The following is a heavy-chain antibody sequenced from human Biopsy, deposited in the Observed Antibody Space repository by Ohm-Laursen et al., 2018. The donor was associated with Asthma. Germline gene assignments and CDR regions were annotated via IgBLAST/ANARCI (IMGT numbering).Heavy chain of an antibody. CDR3: ARCQVGYSSGWSLLLKKIYYSGMDV. J-gene: IGHJ6*02. D-gene: IGHD6-19*01. CDR1: GGTFSNFA. CDR2: IMTVFGTT. Sequence: SSVKVSCKTPGGTFSNFAISWVRQAPGQGLEWLGGIMTVFGTTNYAQKLQGRVTITADESTSTAYMEVTSLRSEDTAIYYCARCQVGYSSGWSLLLKKIYYSGMDVWGQGTAVTVSS. V-gene: IGHV1-69*01.